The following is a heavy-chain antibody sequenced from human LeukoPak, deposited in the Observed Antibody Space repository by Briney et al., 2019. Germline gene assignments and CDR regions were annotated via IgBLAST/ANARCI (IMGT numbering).Heavy chain of an antibody. Sequence: HPGGSLRLSCAASGFTFSSYGMHWARQAPGKGLEGVADISYDGSNKYYADSVKGRITSSRDNSKNTLYLQMNSLRAEDTAVYYCARDRDSSGYYYDWGYWGQGTLVTVSS. J-gene: IGHJ4*02. CDR3: ARDRDSSGYYYDWGY. D-gene: IGHD3-22*01. V-gene: IGHV3-30*03. CDR1: GFTFSSYG. CDR2: ISYDGSNK.